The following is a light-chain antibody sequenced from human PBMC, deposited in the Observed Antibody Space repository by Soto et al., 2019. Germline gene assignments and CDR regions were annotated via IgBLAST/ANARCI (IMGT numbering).Light chain of an antibody. V-gene: IGKV3-15*01. J-gene: IGKJ3*01. Sequence: EMVMTQSPATLSVSPGERATLSCRASQSLSISLAWYQQKPGQAPRLLSYGASTRATGITARFSGSGSGTEFTLTISSLQSEDFAVYYCQQYNNWPLFGPGTKVDI. CDR3: QQYNNWPL. CDR1: QSLSIS. CDR2: GAS.